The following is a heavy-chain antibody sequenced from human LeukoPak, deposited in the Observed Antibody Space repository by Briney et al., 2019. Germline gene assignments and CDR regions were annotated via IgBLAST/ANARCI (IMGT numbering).Heavy chain of an antibody. CDR3: ARVLAAGLYYYYYMDV. Sequence: GASVKVSCKASGYTFTGYYMHWVRQAPGQGLEWMGWISAYNGNTNYAQKLQGRVTMTTDTSTSTAYMELRSLRSDDTAVYYCARVLAAGLYYYYYMDVWGKGTTVTVSS. CDR1: GYTFTGYY. J-gene: IGHJ6*03. CDR2: ISAYNGNT. V-gene: IGHV1-18*04. D-gene: IGHD6-13*01.